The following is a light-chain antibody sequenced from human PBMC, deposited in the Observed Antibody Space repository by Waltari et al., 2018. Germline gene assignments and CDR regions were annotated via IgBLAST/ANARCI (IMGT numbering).Light chain of an antibody. Sequence: QSALTQPASVSGPPGQSIPIPCTGTSSHVGGYHYVSWSQQHPGKVPKLMIYNVINRPSGVSIRFSGSKSGNTASLTISGLQAEDEADYYCTSYTDSRIFDVVFGGGTRLTVL. CDR3: TSYTDSRIFDVV. CDR2: NVI. V-gene: IGLV2-14*03. J-gene: IGLJ2*01. CDR1: SSHVGGYHY.